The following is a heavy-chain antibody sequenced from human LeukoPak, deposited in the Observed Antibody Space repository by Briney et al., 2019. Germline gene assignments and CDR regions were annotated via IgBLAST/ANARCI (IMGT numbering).Heavy chain of an antibody. CDR1: GFTFDDYA. CDR3: AKDYSSSYYYYYGMDV. J-gene: IGHJ6*02. Sequence: PGGPLRLSCAASGFTFDDYAMHWVRQAPGKGLEWVSLISGDGGSTYYADSVKGRFTISRDNSKNSLYLQMNSLRTEDTALYYCAKDYSSSYYYYYGMDVWGQGTTVTVSS. D-gene: IGHD6-13*01. CDR2: ISGDGGST. V-gene: IGHV3-43*02.